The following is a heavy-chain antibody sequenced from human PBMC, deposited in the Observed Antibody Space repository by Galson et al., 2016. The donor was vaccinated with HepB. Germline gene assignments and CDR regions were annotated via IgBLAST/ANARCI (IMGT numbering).Heavy chain of an antibody. Sequence: ETLSLPCTVSGDSLIHYYWGWIRQPPGKGLEWIGHIYYNGHTNYNLSLTSRLSMSVDTSSNQFSLKLSSVTAADTAVYYCGRWNEGLDYWGQGTLVTVSS. D-gene: IGHD1-1*01. V-gene: IGHV4-59*01. CDR1: GDSLIHYY. CDR3: GRWNEGLDY. J-gene: IGHJ4*02. CDR2: IYYNGHT.